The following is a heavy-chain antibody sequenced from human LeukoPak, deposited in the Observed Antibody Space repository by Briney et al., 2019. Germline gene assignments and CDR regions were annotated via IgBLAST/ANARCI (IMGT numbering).Heavy chain of an antibody. CDR2: ISGSGGST. V-gene: IGHV3-23*01. Sequence: GRSLRLSCAASGFTFSSYAMHWVRQAPGKGLEWVSAISGSGGSTYYADSVKGRFTISKDNAKNTVYLQMNSLRAEDTAVYYCVSFYETYWGRGTLVTVSS. CDR1: GFTFSSYA. J-gene: IGHJ4*02. CDR3: VSFYETY. D-gene: IGHD2/OR15-2a*01.